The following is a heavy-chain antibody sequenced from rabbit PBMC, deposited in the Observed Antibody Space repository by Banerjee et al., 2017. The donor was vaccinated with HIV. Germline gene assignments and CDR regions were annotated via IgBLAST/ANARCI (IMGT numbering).Heavy chain of an antibody. Sequence: QSLEESGGDLVQPGGTLTLTCTASGFTLSSYWMCWVRQAPGKGLEWIACIYAGSSDSTVYASWAKGRFTISKTSSTTVTLQMTSLTPADTATYFCARGAGGAGYGWDLWGQGPWSPS. D-gene: IGHD6-1*01. V-gene: IGHV1S40*01. J-gene: IGHJ4*01. CDR2: IYAGSSDST. CDR3: ARGAGGAGYGWDL. CDR1: GFTLSSYW.